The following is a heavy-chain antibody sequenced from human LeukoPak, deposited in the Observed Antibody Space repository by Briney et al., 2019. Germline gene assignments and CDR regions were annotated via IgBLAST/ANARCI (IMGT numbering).Heavy chain of an antibody. CDR1: GGSYSGYY. CDR2: INHSGST. CDR3: ARIGDVVVFDY. V-gene: IGHV4-34*01. D-gene: IGHD2-15*01. Sequence: SETLPLTCAVYGGSYSGYYWSWIRQPPGKGLEWIGEINHSGSTNYNPSLKSRVTISVDTSKNQFSLKLSSVTAADTAVYYCARIGDVVVFDYWGQGTLVTVSS. J-gene: IGHJ4*02.